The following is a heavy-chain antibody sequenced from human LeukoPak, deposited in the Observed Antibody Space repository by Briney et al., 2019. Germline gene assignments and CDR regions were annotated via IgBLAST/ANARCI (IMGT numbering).Heavy chain of an antibody. CDR1: GGSLSNYY. CDR2: INHSGST. D-gene: IGHD3-10*01. Sequence: NPSETLSLTCAVYGGSLSNYYWSWIRQPPGKGLEWIGEINHSGSTKYNPSLKSRVTTSADMSKNQFSLELSSVTAADMAVYYCARGPASGSTFAWFDPWGQGTLVTVSS. CDR3: ARGPASGSTFAWFDP. J-gene: IGHJ5*02. V-gene: IGHV4-34*01.